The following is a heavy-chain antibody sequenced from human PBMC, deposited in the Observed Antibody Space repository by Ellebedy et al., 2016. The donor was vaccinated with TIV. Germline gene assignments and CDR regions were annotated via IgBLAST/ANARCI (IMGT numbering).Heavy chain of an antibody. Sequence: ESLKISCNVSGGSISDYSWTWIRQPPGKGLEWLGYIDYSGSTNYKPSLKSRVTISVDTSKNQFSLKLSAVTAADTAVYYCARDPTVYYYDSSGYMGDWYFDLWGRGTLVTVSS. V-gene: IGHV4-59*01. CDR1: GGSISDYS. CDR3: ARDPTVYYYDSSGYMGDWYFDL. CDR2: IDYSGST. D-gene: IGHD3-22*01. J-gene: IGHJ2*01.